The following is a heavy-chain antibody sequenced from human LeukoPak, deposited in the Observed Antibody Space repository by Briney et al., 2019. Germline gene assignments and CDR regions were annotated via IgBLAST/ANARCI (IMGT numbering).Heavy chain of an antibody. Sequence: SETLSLTCTVSGGSISSYYWSWLRQPPGKGLEWIGYIYYSGSTNYNPSLKSRVTISVDTSKNQFSLKLSSVTAVDTAVYYCARGGSSGYMLWGQGTLVTVSS. CDR2: IYYSGST. CDR3: ARGGSSGYML. D-gene: IGHD3-10*02. J-gene: IGHJ4*02. V-gene: IGHV4-59*12. CDR1: GGSISSYY.